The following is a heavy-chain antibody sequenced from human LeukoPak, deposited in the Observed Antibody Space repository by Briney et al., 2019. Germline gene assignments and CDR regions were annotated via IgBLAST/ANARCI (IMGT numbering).Heavy chain of an antibody. CDR3: ARVGGSNFYNYGMDV. J-gene: IGHJ6*02. CDR2: IYFSGST. D-gene: IGHD4-11*01. Sequence: SETLSLTCTASDDSIGNYYWSWIRQSPGKGLEWIGYIYFSGSTNYNPSLKRRVTMSVVTSKNQFSLRLTSVTAADTATYYCARVGGSNFYNYGMDVWGQGTTVTVSS. CDR1: DDSIGNYY. V-gene: IGHV4-59*01.